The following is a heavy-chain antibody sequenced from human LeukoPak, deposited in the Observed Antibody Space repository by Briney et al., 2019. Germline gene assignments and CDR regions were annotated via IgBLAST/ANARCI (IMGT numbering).Heavy chain of an antibody. CDR3: AKSEGFFGGYYDQ. V-gene: IGHV3-9*01. CDR1: GFTFDDYG. J-gene: IGHJ4*02. D-gene: IGHD4-23*01. Sequence: GGSLRLSCAASGFTFDDYGMSWVRQAPGKGLEWVSGISWNSGNMEYADSVKGRFTVSRDNAKNSLYLQINSLRPEDTAFYYCAKSEGFFGGYYDQWGQGTLVTVSS. CDR2: ISWNSGNM.